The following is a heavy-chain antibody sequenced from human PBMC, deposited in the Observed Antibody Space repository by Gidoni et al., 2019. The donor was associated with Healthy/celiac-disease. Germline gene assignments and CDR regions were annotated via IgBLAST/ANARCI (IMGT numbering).Heavy chain of an antibody. CDR1: GFTGRSYW. J-gene: IGHJ4*02. D-gene: IGHD4-17*01. Sequence: EVQLVESGGGLVQPGGSLRLSCAASGFTGRSYWMHWVRQAPGKGLVWVSRINSDGVSTTYADSVKGRFIISRDNAKNTLYLQMNSLRAEDTAVYYCARVGTTVVTAGFDYWGQGTLVTVSS. CDR3: ARVGTTVVTAGFDY. CDR2: INSDGVST. V-gene: IGHV3-74*01.